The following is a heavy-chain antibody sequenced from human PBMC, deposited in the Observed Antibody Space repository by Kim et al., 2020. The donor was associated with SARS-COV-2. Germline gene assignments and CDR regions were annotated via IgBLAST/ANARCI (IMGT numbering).Heavy chain of an antibody. CDR3: APDPLLHGSTLDP. J-gene: IGHJ5*02. D-gene: IGHD3-10*01. Sequence: YADSVKGRFTVSSDHGKNTLYLQRNSLRAEDTAVYYCAPDPLLHGSTLDPWGQGTLVTVSS. V-gene: IGHV3-74*01.